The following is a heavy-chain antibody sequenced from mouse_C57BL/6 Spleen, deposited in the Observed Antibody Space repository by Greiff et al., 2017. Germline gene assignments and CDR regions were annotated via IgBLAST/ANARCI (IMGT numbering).Heavy chain of an antibody. CDR2: ISDGGSYT. V-gene: IGHV5-4*03. CDR3: AYSKGYFDV. J-gene: IGHJ1*03. CDR1: GFNFSSYA. D-gene: IGHD2-5*01. Sequence: DVMLVESGGGLVKPGGSLKLSCAASGFNFSSYAMSWVRQTPEKRLEWVATISDGGSYTYYPDNVKGRFTISRDNAKNNLYLQMSHLKSEDTAMYYCAYSKGYFDVWGTGTTVTVSS.